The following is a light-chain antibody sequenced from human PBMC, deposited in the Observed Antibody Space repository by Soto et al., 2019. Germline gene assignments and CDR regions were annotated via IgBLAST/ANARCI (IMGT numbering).Light chain of an antibody. CDR2: EVS. CDR1: SSDVGSYNL. Sequence: QSALTQPASVSGSPGQSITISCTGTSSDVGSYNLVSWYQQHPGEAPKLMIYEVSKRPSGVSNRFSGSKSGNTASLTISGLQAEDEADYYCCSYAGTSAPHVVFGGGTKLTVL. CDR3: CSYAGTSAPHVV. V-gene: IGLV2-23*02. J-gene: IGLJ2*01.